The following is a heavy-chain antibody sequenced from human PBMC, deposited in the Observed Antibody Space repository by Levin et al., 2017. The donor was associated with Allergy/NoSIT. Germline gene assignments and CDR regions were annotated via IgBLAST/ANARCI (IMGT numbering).Heavy chain of an antibody. Sequence: SETLSLTCTVSGGSIGSYYWSWIRQSPGKGLEWIGCLYYSGSTEYNPSLKSRVTISVDTSKNQLSLRLTSVTAADTAVYYCARDPVHIPMGSFDVWGQGTMVTVSS. CDR1: GGSIGSYY. D-gene: IGHD5-18*01. CDR2: LYYSGST. CDR3: ARDPVHIPMGSFDV. V-gene: IGHV4-59*01. J-gene: IGHJ3*01.